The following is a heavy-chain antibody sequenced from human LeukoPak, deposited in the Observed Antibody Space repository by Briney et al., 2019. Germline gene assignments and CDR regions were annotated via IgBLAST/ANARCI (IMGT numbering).Heavy chain of an antibody. CDR3: AKDRDGYMTFDY. V-gene: IGHV3-74*01. Sequence: PGGSLRLSCAASGVTFSSYWMHWVRQAPGKGLVWVSRINTDGSSTTYADSVKGRFTISRDNAKNTLYLQMNSLRAEDTAVYYCAKDRDGYMTFDYWGQGTLVTVSS. CDR1: GVTFSSYW. J-gene: IGHJ4*02. D-gene: IGHD5-24*01. CDR2: INTDGSST.